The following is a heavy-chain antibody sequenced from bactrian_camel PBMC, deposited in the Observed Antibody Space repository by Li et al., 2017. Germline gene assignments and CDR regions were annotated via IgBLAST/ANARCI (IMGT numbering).Heavy chain of an antibody. CDR3: AKSPRSSGYAPFAY. CDR1: GFKFEPVD. Sequence: DVQLVESGGGLVQPGESLTLSCVGSGFKFEPVDLSWVRQAPGKGLEWVSGINGANGRVTHYADDVKGRFTISRDNARNTVFLELNSLKTEDTAMYYCAKSPRSSGYAPFAYWGQGTQVTVS. J-gene: IGHJ4*01. D-gene: IGHD2*01. CDR2: INGANGRVT. V-gene: IGHV3S40*01.